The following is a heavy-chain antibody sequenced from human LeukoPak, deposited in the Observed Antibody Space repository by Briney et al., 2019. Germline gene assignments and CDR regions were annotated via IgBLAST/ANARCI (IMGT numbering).Heavy chain of an antibody. Sequence: SETLSLACAVYGGSFSGYYWSWIRQPPGKGLEWIGEINHSGSTNYNPSLKSRVTISVDTSKNQFSLKLSSVTAADTAVHYCAAGYSSSWNWFDPWGQGTLVTVSS. CDR2: INHSGST. J-gene: IGHJ5*02. V-gene: IGHV4-34*01. CDR3: AAGYSSSWNWFDP. D-gene: IGHD6-13*01. CDR1: GGSFSGYY.